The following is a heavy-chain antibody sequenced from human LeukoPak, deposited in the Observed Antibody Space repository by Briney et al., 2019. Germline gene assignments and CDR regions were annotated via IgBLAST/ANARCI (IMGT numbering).Heavy chain of an antibody. Sequence: LSGGSLRLSCAASGFSVSSSYMSWVRQAPGKGLEWVSVIYSGGSTNYADSVKGRFTISRDNSKNTVYLQMNSLTAEDTAVYSCTRALGGSSDYWGQGTLVTVSS. J-gene: IGHJ4*02. CDR1: GFSVSSSY. CDR2: IYSGGST. D-gene: IGHD1-26*01. V-gene: IGHV3-53*01. CDR3: TRALGGSSDY.